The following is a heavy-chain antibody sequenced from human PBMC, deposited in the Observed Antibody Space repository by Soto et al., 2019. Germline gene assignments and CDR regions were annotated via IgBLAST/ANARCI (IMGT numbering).Heavy chain of an antibody. V-gene: IGHV3-74*01. D-gene: IGHD3-10*02. J-gene: IGHJ6*03. CDR2: INSDGSST. CDR3: ARDVRNLVIDYYYMDV. CDR1: GFTFSSYW. Sequence: EVQLVESGGGLVQPGGSLRLSCAASGFTFSSYWMHWVRQAPGKGLVWVSRINSDGSSTSYADSVKGRFTISRDNAKNTLYLQMNSLRAEDTAVYYCARDVRNLVIDYYYMDVWGKGTTVTVSS.